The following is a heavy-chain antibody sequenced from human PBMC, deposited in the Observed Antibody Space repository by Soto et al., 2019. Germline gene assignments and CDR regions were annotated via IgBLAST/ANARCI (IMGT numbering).Heavy chain of an antibody. CDR3: ARGAEWFGELSQYYYYGMDV. J-gene: IGHJ6*02. V-gene: IGHV4-34*01. Sequence: GRGTGKTSETLSLTCAVYGGSFSGYYWSWIRQPPGKGLEWIGEINHSGSTNYNPSLKSRVTISVDTSKNQFSLKLSSVTAADTAVYYCARGAEWFGELSQYYYYGMDVWGQGTTVTVSS. D-gene: IGHD3-10*01. CDR1: GGSFSGYY. CDR2: INHSGST.